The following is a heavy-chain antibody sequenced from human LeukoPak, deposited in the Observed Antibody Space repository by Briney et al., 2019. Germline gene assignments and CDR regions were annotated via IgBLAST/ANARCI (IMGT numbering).Heavy chain of an antibody. D-gene: IGHD1-26*01. J-gene: IGHJ3*01. CDR3: AKSPRDGSYHVFDF. CDR2: ISGSGGNT. CDR1: GFTFSSYA. V-gene: IGHV3-23*01. Sequence: GGSLRLSCAASGFTFSSYAMSWVRQAPGKGLEWVSAISGSGGNTYYAASVKGRFSISRDNSKNTLFLQMNSLRVEDTAVFYCAKSPRDGSYHVFDFWGQGTMVTVSS.